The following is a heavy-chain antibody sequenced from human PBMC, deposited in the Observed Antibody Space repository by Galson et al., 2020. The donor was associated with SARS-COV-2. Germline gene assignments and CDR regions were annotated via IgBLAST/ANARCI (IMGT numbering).Heavy chain of an antibody. D-gene: IGHD3-9*01. Sequence: ASVKVSCKASGYTFTSYYMHWVRQAPGQGLEWMGIINPSGGSTSYAQKFQGRVTMTTDTSTSTVYMELSSLRSEDTAVYYCARDRQTYYDILTGYYRDYYYGMDVWGQGTTVTVSS. V-gene: IGHV1-46*03. CDR2: INPSGGST. CDR1: GYTFTSYY. CDR3: ARDRQTYYDILTGYYRDYYYGMDV. J-gene: IGHJ6*02.